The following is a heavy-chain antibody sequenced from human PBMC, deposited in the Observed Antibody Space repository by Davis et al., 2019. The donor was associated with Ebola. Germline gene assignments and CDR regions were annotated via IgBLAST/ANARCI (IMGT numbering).Heavy chain of an antibody. V-gene: IGHV1-3*01. CDR3: ARESSNGAYYYDSSGYYS. CDR2: INAGNGNT. CDR1: GYTFTSYA. J-gene: IGHJ5*02. Sequence: AASVKVSCKASGYTFTSYAMHWVRQAPGQRLEWMGWINAGNGNTKYSQKFQGRVTITRDTSASTAYMELSSLKSEDTAVYYCARESSNGAYYYDSSGYYSWGQGTLVTVSS. D-gene: IGHD3-22*01.